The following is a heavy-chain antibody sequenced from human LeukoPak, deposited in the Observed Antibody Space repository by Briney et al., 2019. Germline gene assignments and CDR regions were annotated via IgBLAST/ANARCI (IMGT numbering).Heavy chain of an antibody. Sequence: GGSLRLSCAASGFTFSSYAMHWVRQAPGKGLEWVAVISYDGSNKYYADSVKGRFTISRDNSKNTLYLQMISLRAEDTAVYYCARGLREWELLGVSNFDYWGQGTLVTVSS. CDR1: GFTFSSYA. CDR3: ARGLREWELLGVSNFDY. J-gene: IGHJ4*02. CDR2: ISYDGSNK. V-gene: IGHV3-30-3*01. D-gene: IGHD1-26*01.